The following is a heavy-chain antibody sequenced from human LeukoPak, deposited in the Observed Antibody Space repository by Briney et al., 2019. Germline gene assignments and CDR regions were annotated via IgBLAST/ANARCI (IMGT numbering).Heavy chain of an antibody. J-gene: IGHJ4*02. CDR2: INPNSGGT. CDR1: GYTFTGYY. CDR3: ARAAAAVNRQTDYFDY. Sequence: AAVEVSRKASGYTFTGYYMHWVRQAAGKGLEWMGWINPNSGGTNYAQKFQGTVTMTRDTSISTAYMELSRLRSGDTAVYYCARAAAAVNRQTDYFDYWGQGTLVTVSS. D-gene: IGHD6-13*01. V-gene: IGHV1-2*02.